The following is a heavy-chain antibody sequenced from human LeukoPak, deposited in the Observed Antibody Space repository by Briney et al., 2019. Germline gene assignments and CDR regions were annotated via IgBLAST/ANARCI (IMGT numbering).Heavy chain of an antibody. CDR2: ISHSGST. CDR1: GGSISSGYW. CDR3: ARGAIVGATNRNFDY. J-gene: IGHJ4*02. D-gene: IGHD1-26*01. Sequence: SETLSLTCAVSGGSISSGYWWSWACQPPGKGLVWIGEISHSGSTNYNPSLTSRVTSPVDKSKKQFPLKLSSVTAAGTAVYYCARGAIVGATNRNFDYWGQGTLVTVSS. V-gene: IGHV4-4*02.